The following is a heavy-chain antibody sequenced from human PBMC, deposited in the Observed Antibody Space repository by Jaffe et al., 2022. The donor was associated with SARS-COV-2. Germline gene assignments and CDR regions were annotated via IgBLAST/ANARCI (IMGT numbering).Heavy chain of an antibody. CDR3: ARTYCGGDCYIDY. D-gene: IGHD2-21*02. J-gene: IGHJ4*02. CDR1: GFTFSSYG. V-gene: IGHV3-33*01. CDR2: IWYDGSNK. Sequence: QVQLVESGGGVVQPGRSLRLSCAASGFTFSSYGMHWVRQAPGKGLEWVAVIWYDGSNKYYADSVKGRFTISRDNSKNTLYLQMNSLRAEDTAVYYCARTYCGGDCYIDYWGQGTLVTVSS.